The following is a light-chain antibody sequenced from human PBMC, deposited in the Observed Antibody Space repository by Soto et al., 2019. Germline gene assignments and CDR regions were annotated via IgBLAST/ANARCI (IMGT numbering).Light chain of an antibody. J-gene: IGKJ1*01. CDR3: QQSYSSPQT. CDR2: GAS. Sequence: DIQMTQSPSSLSASVGDRVSITCRAGQSVNRFLNWYQQKPGKAPKLLIYGASSLQSGVPPRFSGSGSGTDFTLTISSLKPEDFATYYCQQSYSSPQTFGQGTKVEIK. CDR1: QSVNRF. V-gene: IGKV1-39*01.